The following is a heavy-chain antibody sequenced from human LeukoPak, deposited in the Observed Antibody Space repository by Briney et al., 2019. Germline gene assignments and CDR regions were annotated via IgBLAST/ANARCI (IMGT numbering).Heavy chain of an antibody. D-gene: IGHD4-17*01. Sequence: SETLSLTCTDSSGSISSTSYYWTWIRQPPGKGLEWIGSIHYSERSYYNPSLKSRVTISVDTSKSQFSLKLRSVIAAETAIYYCATRGDYGVNDYWGQGTLVTVSS. CDR2: IHYSERS. J-gene: IGHJ4*02. CDR1: SGSISSTSYY. V-gene: IGHV4-39*01. CDR3: ATRGDYGVNDY.